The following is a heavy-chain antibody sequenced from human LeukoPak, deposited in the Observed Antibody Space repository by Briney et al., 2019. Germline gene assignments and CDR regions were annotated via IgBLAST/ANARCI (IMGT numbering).Heavy chain of an antibody. Sequence: GGSLRLSCAASGFTFSSYAMNWVRQAPGKGLEWVSSISGSGARTDYADSVKGRFTISRDNAKNTLYLQMNSLRAEDTAVYYCTRAVGWTQNSYYSDYWGPGTLVTVSS. D-gene: IGHD3/OR15-3a*01. V-gene: IGHV3-23*01. CDR1: GFTFSSYA. J-gene: IGHJ4*02. CDR3: TRAVGWTQNSYYSDY. CDR2: ISGSGART.